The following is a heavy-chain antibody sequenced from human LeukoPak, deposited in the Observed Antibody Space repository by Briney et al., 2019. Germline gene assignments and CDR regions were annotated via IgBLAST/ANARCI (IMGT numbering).Heavy chain of an antibody. CDR1: GYSISSGYY. Sequence: SETLSLTCTVSGYSISSGYYWGWIRQPPGKGLEWIGSIYHSGSTNYNPSLKSRVTISVDKSKNQFSLKLSSVTAADTAVYYCARETTVTTTRYFDYWGQGTLVTVSS. D-gene: IGHD4-17*01. CDR2: IYHSGST. CDR3: ARETTVTTTRYFDY. J-gene: IGHJ4*02. V-gene: IGHV4-38-2*02.